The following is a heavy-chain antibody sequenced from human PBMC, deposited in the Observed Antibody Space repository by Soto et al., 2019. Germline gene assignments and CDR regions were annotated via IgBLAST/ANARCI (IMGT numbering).Heavy chain of an antibody. CDR2: INHSGST. D-gene: IGHD6-6*01. CDR3: ARGDSSSSRWFDP. Sequence: PSETLSLTCAVYGGSFSGYYWSWIRQPPGKGLEWIGEINHSGSTNYYPSLKSRVTISVDTSKNQFSLKLSSVTAADTAVYYCARGDSSSSRWFDPWGQRTLITVSS. J-gene: IGHJ5*02. V-gene: IGHV4-34*01. CDR1: GGSFSGYY.